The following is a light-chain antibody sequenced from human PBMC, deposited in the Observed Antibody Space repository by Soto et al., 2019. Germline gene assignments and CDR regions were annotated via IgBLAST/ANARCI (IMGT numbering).Light chain of an antibody. Sequence: DIPVTQSPSSLSASVGDRVTISCRAGQSISGYLNWYQQKPGKAPNLLIFDASSLQSGVPTMCSGRGSGAEYTLTISSLQPEDFATYFCQHSYSNFAITFGQGTRLEIK. CDR2: DAS. V-gene: IGKV1-39*01. J-gene: IGKJ5*01. CDR1: QSISGY. CDR3: QHSYSNFAIT.